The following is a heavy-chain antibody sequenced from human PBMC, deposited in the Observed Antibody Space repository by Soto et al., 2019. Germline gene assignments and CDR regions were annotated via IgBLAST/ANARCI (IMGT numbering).Heavy chain of an antibody. D-gene: IGHD6-13*01. CDR3: ARWRAAYRPYDAFDI. CDR2: IIPIFGTA. CDR1: GGTFSSYA. V-gene: IGHV1-69*01. Sequence: QVQLVQPGAEVKKPGSSVNVACKASGGTFSSYAISWVRQAPGQGLEWMGGIIPIFGTANYGQNFQGRVTITTDESTSTAYMELSSLRSEDTDVSYCARWRAAYRPYDAFDICGQGTMVTVSS. J-gene: IGHJ3*02.